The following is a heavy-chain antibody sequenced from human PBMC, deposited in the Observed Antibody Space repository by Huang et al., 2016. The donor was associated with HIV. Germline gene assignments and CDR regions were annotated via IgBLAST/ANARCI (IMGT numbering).Heavy chain of an antibody. D-gene: IGHD2-2*01. CDR3: ARQGVGDFVVEPTGLGAFDI. CDR1: GYTFNGYW. CDR2: IYPGGSDT. V-gene: IGHV5-51*01. J-gene: IGHJ3*02. Sequence: EVQLVQSGAVVKKPGESLKISCKGSGYTFNGYWIGWVRQMPGKGLEWMGIIYPGGSDTTYSPSFQGEVTISADKSISTAYLQWSGLKASDTAMYYCARQGVGDFVVEPTGLGAFDIWGQGTMVTVSS.